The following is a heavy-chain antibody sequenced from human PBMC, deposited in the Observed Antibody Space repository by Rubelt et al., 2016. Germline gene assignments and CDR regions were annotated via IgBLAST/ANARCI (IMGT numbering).Heavy chain of an antibody. V-gene: IGHV3-21*01. CDR1: GFTFSSYT. J-gene: IGHJ4*02. CDR3: ARGDFDY. Sequence: EVQLVESGGGLVKPGGSLRLSCAASGFTFSSYTMNWVRQAPGKGLEWVSSISSSSRYISCADSVKGRFTISRDDAKTSLYRQMFSLRADDTAVYYCARGDFDYWGQGTLVTVSS. CDR2: ISSSSRYI.